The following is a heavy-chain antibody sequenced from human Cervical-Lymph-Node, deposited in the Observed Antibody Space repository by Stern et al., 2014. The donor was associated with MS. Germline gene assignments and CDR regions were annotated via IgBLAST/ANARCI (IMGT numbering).Heavy chain of an antibody. CDR2: ISSSSSNI. J-gene: IGHJ5*01. CDR1: GFNFGTYS. Sequence: VHLVESGGGLVKPGGSLTLSWAASGFNFGTYSMNWVRQAPGKGLEWVSFISSSSSNIKYADAVKGRFTISRDNAKNSLFLQMSSLRVEDTAVYYCASTSGWFDSWGQGIQVTVSS. CDR3: ASTSGWFDS. V-gene: IGHV3-21*01.